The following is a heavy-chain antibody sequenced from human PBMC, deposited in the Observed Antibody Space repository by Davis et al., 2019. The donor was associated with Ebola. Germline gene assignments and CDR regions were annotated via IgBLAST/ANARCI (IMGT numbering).Heavy chain of an antibody. CDR2: IHSSGPNT. J-gene: IGHJ6*03. CDR3: ATVPISYGPGYMDV. D-gene: IGHD3-3*01. CDR1: GFTFSAYA. V-gene: IGHV3-23*01. Sequence: PGGSLRLSCAASGFTFSAYAMSWVRQAPGKGLEWVSSIHSSGPNTYYADSVKGRFTISRDNSKNTLYLQLHSLSAEDSAVYRCATVPISYGPGYMDVWGNGTTVIVSS.